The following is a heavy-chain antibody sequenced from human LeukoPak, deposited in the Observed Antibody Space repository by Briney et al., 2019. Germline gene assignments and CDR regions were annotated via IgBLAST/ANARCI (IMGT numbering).Heavy chain of an antibody. Sequence: GASVKVSCKASGYTFTSYGINWVRQATGQGLEWMGWMNPNSGNTGYAQKFQGRVTMTRNTSISTAYMELSSLRSEDTAVYYCAHMVRGVTPNNWFDPWGQGTLVTVSS. CDR2: MNPNSGNT. CDR3: AHMVRGVTPNNWFDP. D-gene: IGHD3-10*01. J-gene: IGHJ5*02. V-gene: IGHV1-8*02. CDR1: GYTFTSYG.